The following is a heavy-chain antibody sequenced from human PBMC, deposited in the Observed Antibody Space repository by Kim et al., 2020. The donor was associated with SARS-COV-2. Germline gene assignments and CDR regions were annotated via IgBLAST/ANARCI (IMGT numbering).Heavy chain of an antibody. D-gene: IGHD3-3*01. Sequence: ADSVKGRFTISRDNAKNTLYLQMNSLRAEDTAVYYCAWSGLRRLQAFDIWGQGTMVTVSS. J-gene: IGHJ3*02. V-gene: IGHV3-74*01. CDR3: AWSGLRRLQAFDI.